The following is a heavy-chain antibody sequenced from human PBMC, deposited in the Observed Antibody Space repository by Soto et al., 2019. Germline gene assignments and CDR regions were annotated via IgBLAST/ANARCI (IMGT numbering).Heavy chain of an antibody. CDR3: VKEGYSGGFNWFDP. D-gene: IGHD6-19*01. CDR2: ISPNGGST. Sequence: GSLRLACSASGFTFSSYAMHWVRQAPGKGLEYVSTISPNGGSTYYADSVKGRFTISRDNSKNTLYLQMSSLRPEDTAVYYCVKEGYSGGFNWFDPWGQGTLVTVYS. J-gene: IGHJ5*02. CDR1: GFTFSSYA. V-gene: IGHV3-64D*06.